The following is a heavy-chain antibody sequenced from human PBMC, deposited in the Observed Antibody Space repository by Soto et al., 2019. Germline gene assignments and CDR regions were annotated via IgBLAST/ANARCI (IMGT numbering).Heavy chain of an antibody. D-gene: IGHD6-19*01. Sequence: GGSLRLSCAASGFTFSSYAMHWVRQAPGKGLEWVAVISYDGSNKYYADSVKGRFTISRHNSKNTLYLQLNSLRVEERAVYYCAGTKIAVDTGCWGQGSLVTVSS. V-gene: IGHV3-30-3*01. CDR1: GFTFSSYA. CDR3: AGTKIAVDTGC. J-gene: IGHJ4*02. CDR2: ISYDGSNK.